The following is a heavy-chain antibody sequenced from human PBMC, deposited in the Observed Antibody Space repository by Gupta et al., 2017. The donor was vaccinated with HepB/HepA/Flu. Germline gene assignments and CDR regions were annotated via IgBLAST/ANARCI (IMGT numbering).Heavy chain of an antibody. V-gene: IGHV3-23*01. J-gene: IGHJ5*01. Sequence: QLSESGGDLIQPGGSLRLSCAISGFDFNTYAMTWVRQAPGRGLEWVSSIVATGGSSFYTDAVKGRFTISRDNSRNILFLHMKGLRAEDTATYYCAKDSGSDSWSVYPYRPTVNWLASWGQGTQVIVSS. CDR2: IVATGGSS. CDR3: AKDSGSDSWSVYPYRPTVNWLAS. CDR1: GFDFNTYA. D-gene: IGHD3-3*01.